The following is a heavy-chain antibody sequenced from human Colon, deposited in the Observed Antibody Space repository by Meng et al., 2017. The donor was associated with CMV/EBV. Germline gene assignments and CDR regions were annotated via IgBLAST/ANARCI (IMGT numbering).Heavy chain of an antibody. CDR3: ARDLTNKWFYY. CDR1: GDPISSGSHS. CDR2: MYFSGIA. D-gene: IGHD1-26*01. V-gene: IGHV4-39*07. J-gene: IGHJ4*02. Sequence: QLQLQGSGPGLGKPSDTLSLTCTASGDPISSGSHSWAWFRQPPGKRLEWIGSMYFSGIADYNPSLKSRVTISLHATQKQFSLRLTSVTAADSAVYFCARDLTNKWFYYWGQGTLVTVSS.